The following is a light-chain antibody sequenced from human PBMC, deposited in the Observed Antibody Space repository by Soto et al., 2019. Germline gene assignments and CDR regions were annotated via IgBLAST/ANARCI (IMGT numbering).Light chain of an antibody. J-gene: IGKJ2*01. Sequence: EIVLTQSPGTLSLSPGERATLSCRASQSVSSSFLAWYQQKPGQAPRLLIYGTSSRATGIPDRFSGRGSGTDFTLTISRLEPEDFAVYYCQQYGNSPYTFGQGTKLGVK. CDR2: GTS. CDR1: QSVSSSF. CDR3: QQYGNSPYT. V-gene: IGKV3-20*01.